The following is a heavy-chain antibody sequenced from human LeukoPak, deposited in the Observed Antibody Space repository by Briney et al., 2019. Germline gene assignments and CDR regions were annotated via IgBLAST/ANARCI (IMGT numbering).Heavy chain of an antibody. J-gene: IGHJ4*02. CDR3: ARLPSY. Sequence: GGSLRLSCAASGFTFSSYSMNWVRQAPGKGLEWVSVIYDGGSTYYADSVKGRFTISRDSSKNTLYLQMNSLRVEDTAVYYCARLPSYWGRGTLVTVSS. CDR2: IYDGGST. CDR1: GFTFSSYS. V-gene: IGHV3-66*02.